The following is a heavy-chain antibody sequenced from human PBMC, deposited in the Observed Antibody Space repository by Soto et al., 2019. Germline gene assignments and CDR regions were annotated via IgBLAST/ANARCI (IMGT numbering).Heavy chain of an antibody. J-gene: IGHJ5*02. Sequence: QVQLVQSGAEVKKPGSSVKVSCKASGASFSSYSFSWVRQAPGQGLEWMGRITPLIDITKYAQSLQGRVTLTADKSTSTVFMELSRLRSEDTGVYYWARDQDSSGYACFDAWGQGSLVTVSS. V-gene: IGHV1-69*04. D-gene: IGHD3-22*01. CDR1: GASFSSYS. CDR3: ARDQDSSGYACFDA. CDR2: ITPLIDIT.